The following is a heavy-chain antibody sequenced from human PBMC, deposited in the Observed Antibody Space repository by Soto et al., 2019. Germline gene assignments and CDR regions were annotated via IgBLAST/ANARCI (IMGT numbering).Heavy chain of an antibody. V-gene: IGHV1-8*01. CDR1: GYTFTSYD. CDR3: ARAGYSGYGGGLDLGP. D-gene: IGHD5-12*01. J-gene: IGHJ5*02. Sequence: QVQLVQSGAEVKKPGASVKVSCKASGYTFTSYDIHWVRQDTGQALEWMGWMNPNSGNTGYAQKFQGRVTMTRNTSISKAYMELRSLRSEDTAVDYCARAGYSGYGGGLDLGPWGQGTLVTVSS. CDR2: MNPNSGNT.